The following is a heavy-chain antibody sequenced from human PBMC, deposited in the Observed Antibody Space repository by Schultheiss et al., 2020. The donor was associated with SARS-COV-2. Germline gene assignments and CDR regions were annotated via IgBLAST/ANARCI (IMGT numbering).Heavy chain of an antibody. CDR1: GFTFSSYA. J-gene: IGHJ4*02. CDR2: IWYDGSNK. Sequence: GESLKISCSASGFTFSSYAMHWVRQAPGKGLEWVAVIWYDGSNKYYADSVKGRFTISRDNSKNTLYLQMNSLRAEDTAVYYCARDREQLWGQYYFDYWGQGTLVTVSS. V-gene: IGHV3-33*08. D-gene: IGHD5-18*01. CDR3: ARDREQLWGQYYFDY.